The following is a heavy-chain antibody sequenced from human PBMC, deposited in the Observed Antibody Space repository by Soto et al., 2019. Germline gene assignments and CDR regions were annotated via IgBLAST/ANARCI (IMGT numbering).Heavy chain of an antibody. D-gene: IGHD3-3*01. V-gene: IGHV3-30*18. Sequence: GGSLRLSCAASGFTFSSYGMHWVRQAPGKGLEWVAVISYDGSNKYYADSVRGRFTISRDNSKNTLYLQMNSLRAEDTAVYYCAKWDYDFWSGYSYYYYGMGVWGQGTTVTVSS. CDR2: ISYDGSNK. J-gene: IGHJ6*02. CDR1: GFTFSSYG. CDR3: AKWDYDFWSGYSYYYYGMGV.